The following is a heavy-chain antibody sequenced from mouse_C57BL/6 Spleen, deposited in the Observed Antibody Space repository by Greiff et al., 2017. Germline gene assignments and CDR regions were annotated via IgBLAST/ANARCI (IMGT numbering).Heavy chain of an antibody. Sequence: QVQLKESGAELARPGASVKLSCKASGYTFTSYGISWVKQRTGQGLEWIGEIYPRSGNTYYNEKFKGKATLTADKSSSTAYMELRSLTSEDSAVYFCARRVTTVVEGAWFAYWGQGTLVTVSA. V-gene: IGHV1-81*01. CDR1: GYTFTSYG. D-gene: IGHD1-1*01. CDR3: ARRVTTVVEGAWFAY. J-gene: IGHJ3*01. CDR2: IYPRSGNT.